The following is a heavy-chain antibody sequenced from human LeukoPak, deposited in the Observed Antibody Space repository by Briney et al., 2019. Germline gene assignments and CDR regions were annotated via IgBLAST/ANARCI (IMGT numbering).Heavy chain of an antibody. J-gene: IGHJ4*02. Sequence: GGSLRLSCAASGFTFSTYAMSWVRQAPGKGLEWVSAVSGSGGNTYYADSVKGRFTISRDNSKNTLYMQMNSLTAEDTALYYCPMARDYWGQGKLVTVSS. CDR2: VSGSGGNT. CDR1: GFTFSTYA. V-gene: IGHV3-23*01. D-gene: IGHD3-10*01. CDR3: PMARDY.